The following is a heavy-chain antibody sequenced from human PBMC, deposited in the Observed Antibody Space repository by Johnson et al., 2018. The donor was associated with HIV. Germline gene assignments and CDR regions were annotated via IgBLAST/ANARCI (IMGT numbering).Heavy chain of an antibody. CDR1: GFTVSSNY. D-gene: IGHD3-16*01. CDR2: IYSGDNT. CDR3: ARAYTYGAFDL. Sequence: VQLVESGGALVQPGGSLRLSCAASGFTVSSNYMNWVRQAPGKGLEWVSVIYSGDNTLHADSVKGRFIISRDNSKNTLYLQMNSLRAEDTAVYFCARAYTYGAFDLWGQGTLVTVSS. J-gene: IGHJ3*01. V-gene: IGHV3-66*01.